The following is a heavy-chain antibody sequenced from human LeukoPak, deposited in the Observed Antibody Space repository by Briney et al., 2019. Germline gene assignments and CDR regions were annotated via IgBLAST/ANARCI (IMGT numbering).Heavy chain of an antibody. D-gene: IGHD5-12*01. CDR3: ARDGYSGSDAL. Sequence: SETLSLTCTVSGGSISTYYWSWIRQPPGKGLEWIGYIYHSGSPNYNPSLKSRVTISVDTSQNQFYLKLSSVTAADTAVYYCARDGYSGSDALWGQGTLVTVSS. J-gene: IGHJ4*02. CDR2: IYHSGSP. V-gene: IGHV4-59*01. CDR1: GGSISTYY.